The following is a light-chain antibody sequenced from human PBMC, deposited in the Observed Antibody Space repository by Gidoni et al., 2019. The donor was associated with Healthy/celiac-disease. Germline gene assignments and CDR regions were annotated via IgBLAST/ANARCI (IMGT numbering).Light chain of an antibody. Sequence: QMPHSPSSLSADVGDSVTMTCRASQGISSYLNCYQQTPGKAPKLLIYAASSLQSGVPSRFRGSGSGKDFTLTISSLRPEDFETYYCRQSYSTPRTFGQGTQVEIK. J-gene: IGKJ1*01. CDR3: RQSYSTPRT. CDR1: QGISSY. V-gene: IGKV1-39*01. CDR2: AAS.